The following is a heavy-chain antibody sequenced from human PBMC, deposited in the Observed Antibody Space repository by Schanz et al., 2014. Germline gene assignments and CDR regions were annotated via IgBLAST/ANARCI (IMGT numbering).Heavy chain of an antibody. CDR1: GFTFSSYS. Sequence: VQLVESGGGLVQPRGSLRLSCSASGFTFSSYSMYWVRQAPGKGLEWVAVISYDGTNEYYAESVKGRFTISRDNAKNTFYLHMNSLRNEDTAVYFCAKDRGDGYSNGIFQYWGLGTLVTVSS. V-gene: IGHV3-30*14. CDR2: ISYDGTNE. J-gene: IGHJ4*02. CDR3: AKDRGDGYSNGIFQY. D-gene: IGHD5-18*01.